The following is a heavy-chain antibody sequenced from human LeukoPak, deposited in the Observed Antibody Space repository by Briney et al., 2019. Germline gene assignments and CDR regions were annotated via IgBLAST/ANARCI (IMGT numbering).Heavy chain of an antibody. V-gene: IGHV1-3*03. CDR2: INGGTGNT. CDR3: ARETFGGVINTRWFDP. D-gene: IGHD3-16*01. CDR1: GDTFTSYA. Sequence: GASVKVSCKSSGDTFTSYAIHWLRQAPGQGLEWMGWINGGTGNTRYSQDFQGRVTITRDTSANTAYMELSSVTYEDMAVYYCARETFGGVINTRWFDPWGQGTLVTVSS. J-gene: IGHJ5*02.